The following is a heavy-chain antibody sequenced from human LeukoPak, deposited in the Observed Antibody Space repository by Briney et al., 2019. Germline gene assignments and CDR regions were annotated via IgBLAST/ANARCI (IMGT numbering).Heavy chain of an antibody. D-gene: IGHD6-13*01. CDR2: IYYSGST. Sequence: PSETLSLTCTVSGGSISSYYWSWIRQPPGKGLEWIGYIYYSGSTNYNPSLKSRVTISVDTSKNQFSLKLSSVTAADMAVYYCAGSSSWYYFDYWGQGTLVTVSS. CDR1: GGSISSYY. CDR3: AGSSSWYYFDY. V-gene: IGHV4-59*01. J-gene: IGHJ4*02.